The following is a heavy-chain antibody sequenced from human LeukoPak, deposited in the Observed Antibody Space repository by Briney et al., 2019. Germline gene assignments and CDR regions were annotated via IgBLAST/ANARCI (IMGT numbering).Heavy chain of an antibody. CDR1: GFTFSDYY. CDR3: ARALHYDSSGYFGY. CDR2: ISSSGSTI. Sequence: GGSLRLSCAAPGFTFSDYYMRWIRQAPGKGLEWGSYISSSGSTIYYADSVKGRFTISRDNAKNSLYLQMNSLRAEDTAVYYCARALHYDSSGYFGYWGQGTLVTVSS. J-gene: IGHJ4*02. D-gene: IGHD3-22*01. V-gene: IGHV3-11*04.